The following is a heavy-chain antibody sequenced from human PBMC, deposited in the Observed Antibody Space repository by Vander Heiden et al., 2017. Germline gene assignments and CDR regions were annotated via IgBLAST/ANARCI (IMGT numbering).Heavy chain of an antibody. CDR2: ISGSGGAT. D-gene: IGHD1-1*01. Sequence: EVQLLGSGGGLDQPGGSLRLSCAASGCTFRRYAMGWVRHAPGKGPDWVSAISGSGGATSYADSVKGRFTISRDNSKNTLYLQMNSLRAEDTAVYYCAKARTAGLDAFDIWGQGTMVTVSS. V-gene: IGHV3-23*01. J-gene: IGHJ3*02. CDR3: AKARTAGLDAFDI. CDR1: GCTFRRYA.